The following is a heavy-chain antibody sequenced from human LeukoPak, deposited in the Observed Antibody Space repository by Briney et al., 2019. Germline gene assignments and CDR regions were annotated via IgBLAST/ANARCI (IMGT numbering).Heavy chain of an antibody. J-gene: IGHJ4*02. CDR3: ARDRGSSWYVDY. Sequence: ASVKVSCKTSGYTFTTYYIHWVRQAPGQGLEWMGWINPSSGGTEYAQKFQGRVTMTGDTSISTAYMELSRLRSDDTAVYYCARDRGSSWYVDYRGQGTLVTVSS. CDR2: INPSSGGT. V-gene: IGHV1-2*02. D-gene: IGHD6-13*01. CDR1: GYTFTTYY.